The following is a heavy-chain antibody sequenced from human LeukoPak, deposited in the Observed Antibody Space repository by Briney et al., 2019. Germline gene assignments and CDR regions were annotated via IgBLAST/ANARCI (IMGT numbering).Heavy chain of an antibody. CDR1: GFTFSGYV. CDR3: ARSYGSGTYPFDY. CDR2: ISSDGSNK. V-gene: IGHV3-30-3*01. J-gene: IGHJ4*02. Sequence: PGGSLRLSCAASGFTFSGYVMHWVRQAPGKGLEWVALISSDGSNKYYADSVKGRFTISRDNSKNTLYLQMNSLRAEDTAVYYCARSYGSGTYPFDYWGQGTLVTVSS. D-gene: IGHD3-10*01.